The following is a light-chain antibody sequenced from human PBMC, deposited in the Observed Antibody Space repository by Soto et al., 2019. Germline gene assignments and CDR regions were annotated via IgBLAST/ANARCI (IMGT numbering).Light chain of an antibody. Sequence: QSVLTQPASVSGPPGQSITISCTGTNSDVGGYNYVSWYQQHPGKAPELMIYEVSHRPSGVSNRFSGSKSDNTASLTISGLQAEDEADYYCSSYTSISTLYVFGTGTKVTVL. V-gene: IGLV2-14*01. J-gene: IGLJ1*01. CDR2: EVS. CDR1: NSDVGGYNY. CDR3: SSYTSISTLYV.